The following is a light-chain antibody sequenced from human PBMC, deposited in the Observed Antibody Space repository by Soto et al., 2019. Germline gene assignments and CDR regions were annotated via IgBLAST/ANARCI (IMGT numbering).Light chain of an antibody. V-gene: IGKV3-15*01. CDR1: QSARSS. CDR2: DVS. Sequence: EVVMTQSPATLSVSPGERATLSCRASQSARSSLGWYQQKPGQPPSLLIYDVSIRATGIPARFNGSGSGTEFTLTISSLQSEDVAVYYCQHYYSAPFSFGGGTKVDIK. J-gene: IGKJ4*01. CDR3: QHYYSAPFS.